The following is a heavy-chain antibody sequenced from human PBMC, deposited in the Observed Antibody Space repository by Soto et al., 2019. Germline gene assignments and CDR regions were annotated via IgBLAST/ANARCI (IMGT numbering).Heavy chain of an antibody. CDR3: ARQISSIAAA. CDR2: KNPNSGNT. J-gene: IGHJ5*02. D-gene: IGHD6-25*01. Sequence: ASVKVSCKASGYTFTSYDINWVRQATGQGLEWMGWKNPNSGNTGYAQKFQGRVTMTRNTSISTAYMELSSLRSEDTAVYYCARQISSIAAAWGQGTLVTVSS. CDR1: GYTFTSYD. V-gene: IGHV1-8*01.